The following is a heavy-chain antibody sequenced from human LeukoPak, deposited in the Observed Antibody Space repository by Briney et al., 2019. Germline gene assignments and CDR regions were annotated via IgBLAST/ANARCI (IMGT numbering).Heavy chain of an antibody. V-gene: IGHV1-18*01. CDR2: ISAYNGNT. CDR1: GGTFSSYA. CDR3: ARVDVLLWFGESY. J-gene: IGHJ4*02. Sequence: ASVKVSCKASGGTFSSYAISWVRQAPGQGLEWMGWISAYNGNTNYAQKLQGRVTMTTDTSTSTAYMEPRSLRSDDTAVYYCARVDVLLWFGESYWGQGTLVTVSS. D-gene: IGHD3-10*01.